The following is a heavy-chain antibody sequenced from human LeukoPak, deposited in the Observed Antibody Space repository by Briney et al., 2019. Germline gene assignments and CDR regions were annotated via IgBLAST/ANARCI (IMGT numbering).Heavy chain of an antibody. J-gene: IGHJ6*04. V-gene: IGHV4-4*09. CDR3: ARFTYTTRPSDV. CDR1: GGSISGYY. CDR2: IYSSGST. D-gene: IGHD3-16*01. Sequence: SETLSLTCSVSGGSISGYYCSWIRQPPGQTQEWIGYIYSSGSTNYNPSLQSRVTMSVDTSMNQFSLRLSSVTAADTAVYYCARFTYTTRPSDVWGKGTTVTVSS.